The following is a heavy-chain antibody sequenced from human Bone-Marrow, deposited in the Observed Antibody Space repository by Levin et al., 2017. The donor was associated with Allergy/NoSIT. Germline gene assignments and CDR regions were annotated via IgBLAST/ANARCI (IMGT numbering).Heavy chain of an antibody. CDR1: GGSISSYY. CDR3: AGSSFRETTPFDY. Sequence: PSETLSLTCTVSGGSISSYYWSWIRQPPGKGLEWIGYIYYSGSTNYNPSLKSRVTISVDTSKNQFSLKLSSVTAADTAVYYCAGSSFRETTPFDYWGQGTLVTVSS. V-gene: IGHV4-59*01. CDR2: IYYSGST. J-gene: IGHJ4*02. D-gene: IGHD4-11*01.